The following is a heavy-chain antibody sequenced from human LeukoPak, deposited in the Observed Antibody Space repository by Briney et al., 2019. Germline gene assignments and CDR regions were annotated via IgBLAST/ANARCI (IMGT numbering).Heavy chain of an antibody. CDR1: GFTFSTYA. V-gene: IGHV3-23*01. J-gene: IGHJ4*02. CDR3: AKDNYPYDY. CDR2: LSASGFNT. D-gene: IGHD5-24*01. Sequence: GGSLRLSCAASGFTFSTYAMTWLRQAPGKGLEWVSALSASGFNTYYADSVKGRFTISRDNSKNTLYLQMNSLRAEDTAVYYCAKDNYPYDYWGRGTLVTVSS.